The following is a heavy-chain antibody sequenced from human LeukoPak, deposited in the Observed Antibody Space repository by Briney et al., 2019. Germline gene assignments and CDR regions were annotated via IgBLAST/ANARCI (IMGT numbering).Heavy chain of an antibody. CDR1: GGSITSDY. CDR3: ARLTALAI. V-gene: IGHV4-59*01. CDR2: IRYSGTT. J-gene: IGHJ3*02. Sequence: SETLSLTCTVSGGSITSDYWSWLRQPPGKGLEWIAYIRYSGTTIYNPSLKSRVTISLDTSKNQFSLKVSSVTTADTAVYYCARLTALAIWGQGTMVTVSS. D-gene: IGHD2-21*02.